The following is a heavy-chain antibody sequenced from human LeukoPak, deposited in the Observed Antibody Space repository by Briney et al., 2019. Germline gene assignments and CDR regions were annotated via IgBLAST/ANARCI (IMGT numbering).Heavy chain of an antibody. CDR2: FNGNGGST. V-gene: IGHV3-20*01. Sequence: GGSLRLSCAASGFTFDDYGMSWVSQAPGKGLEWVSGFNGNGGSTGYGDSMKGRFTISRDNAKNSLYLQMNSLRVEDTALYHCARNYHGSGSTAFDIWGQGTMVTVSS. CDR3: ARNYHGSGSTAFDI. CDR1: GFTFDDYG. J-gene: IGHJ3*02. D-gene: IGHD3-10*01.